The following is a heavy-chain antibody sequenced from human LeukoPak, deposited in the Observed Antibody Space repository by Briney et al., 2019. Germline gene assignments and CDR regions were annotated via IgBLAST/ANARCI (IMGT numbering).Heavy chain of an antibody. V-gene: IGHV3-74*01. CDR3: ARHCSGGSCYPGYDY. J-gene: IGHJ4*02. D-gene: IGHD2-15*01. CDR1: GFTFSRPP. Sequence: GGSLRLSCAASGFTFSRPPMYWVRHASGKGLVWVSRIYSYCISTSYADSVKGRFTISRDNAKNTLYPQMNSLGAEDTAVYYCARHCSGGSCYPGYDYWGQGTLVSVSS. CDR2: IYSYCIST.